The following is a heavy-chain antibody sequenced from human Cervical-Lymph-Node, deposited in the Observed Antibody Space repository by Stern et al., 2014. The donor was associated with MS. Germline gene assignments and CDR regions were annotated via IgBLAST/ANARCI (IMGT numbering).Heavy chain of an antibody. CDR1: GGSISSGSYY. J-gene: IGHJ6*02. CDR2: VYTRGNI. D-gene: IGHD5-18*01. V-gene: IGHV4-61*02. Sequence: QVQLQESGPGLVKPSQTLSLTCTVSGGSISSGSYYWSWIRQPAGKGLEWIGRVYTRGNIDYNPSLKSRVTISVGTSNKQFSLNLSSVTAADTAVYYCARASLQLSYYYVMDVWGQGTTVTVSS. CDR3: ARASLQLSYYYVMDV.